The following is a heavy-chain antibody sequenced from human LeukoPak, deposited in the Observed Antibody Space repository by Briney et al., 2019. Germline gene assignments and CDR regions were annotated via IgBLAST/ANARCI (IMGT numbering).Heavy chain of an antibody. Sequence: SETLSLTCTVSGGSISSYYWSWIRQPPGKGLEWIGYIYYSGSTNYNPSVKSRVTISVDTSKNQFSLKLSSMTAADTAVYYCARVTLYSSGWPFEFWGQGTLATVSP. CDR3: ARVTLYSSGWPFEF. CDR2: IYYSGST. CDR1: GGSISSYY. J-gene: IGHJ4*02. D-gene: IGHD6-19*01. V-gene: IGHV4-59*01.